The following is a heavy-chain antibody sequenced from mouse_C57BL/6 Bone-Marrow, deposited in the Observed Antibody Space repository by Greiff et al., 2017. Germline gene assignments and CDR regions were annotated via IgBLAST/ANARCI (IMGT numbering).Heavy chain of an antibody. CDR1: GFNIKDDY. Sequence: VQLKESGAELVRPGASVKLSCTASGFNIKDDYMHWVKQRPEQGLEWIGWIDPENGDTEYASKFQGKATITADTSSNTAYLQLSSLTSEDTAVYYCTPYDYGSSYGYWGQGTTLTVSS. J-gene: IGHJ2*01. CDR2: IDPENGDT. V-gene: IGHV14-4*01. CDR3: TPYDYGSSYGY. D-gene: IGHD1-1*01.